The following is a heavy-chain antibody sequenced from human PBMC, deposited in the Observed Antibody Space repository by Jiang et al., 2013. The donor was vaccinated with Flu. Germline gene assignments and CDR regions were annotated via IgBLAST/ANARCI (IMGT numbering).Heavy chain of an antibody. Sequence: GAEVKKPGESLKISCKGSGYIFTDYWIGWVRQMPEKGLEWMGIIYPGGSRTIYNPSSQGQVTISVDKSITTAYLQWSSLKASDTAMYYCTMAADGTFWFDPWGQGTLVTVSS. J-gene: IGHJ5*02. V-gene: IGHV5-51*01. D-gene: IGHD6-13*01. CDR3: TMAADGTFWFDP. CDR1: GYIFTDYW. CDR2: IYPGGSRT.